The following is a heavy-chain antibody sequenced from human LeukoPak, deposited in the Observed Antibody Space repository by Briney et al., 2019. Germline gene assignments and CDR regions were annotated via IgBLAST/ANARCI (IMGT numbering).Heavy chain of an antibody. Sequence: PGGSLRLSCAASEFTFSDYYMSWIRQAPGKGLEWVSYISYSGDTIYYADSVKGRFTVSRDNAKNSLYLQMNSLRAEDTAVYYCARDKRSIGVDAFDIWGQGTMVTVSS. CDR2: ISYSGDTI. CDR3: ARDKRSIGVDAFDI. J-gene: IGHJ3*02. V-gene: IGHV3-11*04. CDR1: EFTFSDYY. D-gene: IGHD3-3*01.